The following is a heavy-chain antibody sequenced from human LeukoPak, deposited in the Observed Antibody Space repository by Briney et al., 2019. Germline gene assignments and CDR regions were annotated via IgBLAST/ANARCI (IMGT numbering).Heavy chain of an antibody. CDR3: ITDPGDWEDY. V-gene: IGHV3-15*01. D-gene: IGHD2-21*02. CDR2: IKNKKDGATT. Sequence: TGGSLRLSCAASGFTFSNAWMSWVRQAPGKGLEWVARIKNKKDGATTEYNAPVKGRFTISRDDSKNTLFLQMNTLRIDDTALYYCITDPGDWEDYWGQGTLVTVSS. J-gene: IGHJ4*02. CDR1: GFTFSNAW.